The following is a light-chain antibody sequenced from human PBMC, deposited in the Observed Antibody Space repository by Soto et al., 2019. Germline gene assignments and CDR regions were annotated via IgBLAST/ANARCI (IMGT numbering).Light chain of an antibody. CDR2: GAS. J-gene: IGKJ4*01. V-gene: IGKV3D-15*01. CDR3: QQYNYWPVT. CDR1: QSIHSD. Sequence: EIVMTQSPATLAVSPGETTRLSCRASQSIHSDVAWYQQTLGQTPRLXIHGASTRATGIAARFSGSGSGTDFTRTISGLQSEDVATYYCQQYNYWPVTFGGGTQVDIK.